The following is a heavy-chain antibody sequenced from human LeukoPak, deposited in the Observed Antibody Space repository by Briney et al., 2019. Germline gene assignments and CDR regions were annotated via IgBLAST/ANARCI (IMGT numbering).Heavy chain of an antibody. V-gene: IGHV3-21*01. D-gene: IGHD5-24*01. CDR2: ISSSSSYI. J-gene: IGHJ4*02. Sequence: GGSLRLSCAASGFTFSSYSMNWVRQAPGKGLEWVSSISSSSSYICYADSVKGRFTISRDNAKNSLYLQMNSLRAEDTAVYYCARDQGRWLQLHYFDYWGQGTLVTVSS. CDR1: GFTFSSYS. CDR3: ARDQGRWLQLHYFDY.